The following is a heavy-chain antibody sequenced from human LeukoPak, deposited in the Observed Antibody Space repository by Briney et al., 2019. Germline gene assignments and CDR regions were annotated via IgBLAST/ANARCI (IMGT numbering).Heavy chain of an antibody. V-gene: IGHV3-64*01. Sequence: GGSLRLSCVSSGFTFSNYGMHWVRQAPGKGLEYVSAISSNGGSTYYANSVKGRFTISRDNSKNTLYLQMGSLRAEDMAVYYCARDHGSSGYYSYYFDYWGQGTLVTVSS. J-gene: IGHJ4*02. CDR2: ISSNGGST. CDR3: ARDHGSSGYYSYYFDY. D-gene: IGHD3-22*01. CDR1: GFTFSNYG.